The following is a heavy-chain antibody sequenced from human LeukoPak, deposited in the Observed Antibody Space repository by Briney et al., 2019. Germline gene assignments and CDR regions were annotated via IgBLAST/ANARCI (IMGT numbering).Heavy chain of an antibody. D-gene: IGHD6-13*01. V-gene: IGHV4-59*08. Sequence: PSETLSLTCTVSGGSISSYYWSWIRQPPGKGLEWIGYIYYSGSTNYNPSLKSRVTISVDTSKNQFSLKLSSVTAADTAVYYCAREYSSSWYGPEVFDPWGQGTLVTVSS. CDR3: AREYSSSWYGPEVFDP. J-gene: IGHJ5*02. CDR2: IYYSGST. CDR1: GGSISSYY.